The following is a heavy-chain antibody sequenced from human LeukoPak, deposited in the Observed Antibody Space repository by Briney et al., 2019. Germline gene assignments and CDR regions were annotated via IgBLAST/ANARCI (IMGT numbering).Heavy chain of an antibody. J-gene: IGHJ4*02. CDR2: INHSGST. D-gene: IGHD1-14*01. V-gene: IGHV4-34*01. Sequence: SETLSLTCAVYGGSFSGYYWSWIRQPPGKGLEWIGEINHSGSTNYNPSLKSRVTISVDTSKNQFSLKLSSVTAADTAVYYCARKYRVIDYWGQGTLVTVSS. CDR3: ARKYRVIDY. CDR1: GGSFSGYY.